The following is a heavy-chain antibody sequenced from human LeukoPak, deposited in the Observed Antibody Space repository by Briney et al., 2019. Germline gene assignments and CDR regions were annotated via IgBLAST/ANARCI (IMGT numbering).Heavy chain of an antibody. Sequence: PGGSLRLPCAASGFTFSSYWMSWVRQAPGKGLEWVANMNEGGSEKYYVNSVKGRFTISRDNAKNSLYLQMNSLRAEDTAIYYCTRVGYIDEGIDYWGQGTLVTVSS. CDR1: GFTFSSYW. CDR3: TRVGYIDEGIDY. V-gene: IGHV3-7*04. CDR2: MNEGGSEK. J-gene: IGHJ4*02. D-gene: IGHD5-24*01.